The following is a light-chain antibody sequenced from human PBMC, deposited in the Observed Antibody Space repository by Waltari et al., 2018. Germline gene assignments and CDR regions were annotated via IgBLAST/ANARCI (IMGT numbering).Light chain of an antibody. J-gene: IGLJ1*01. Sequence: QSVLTQPPSASGTPGQRVTISCSGTSSNIGDNAVSWYPQVPRAAPKLLIYGNDPRPSGVPGRYSGSRSGTSASLVINGVQSEDEGDFYCAAWDDNVNGPIFGAGTRVTVL. CDR1: SSNIGDNA. V-gene: IGLV1-44*01. CDR2: GND. CDR3: AAWDDNVNGPI.